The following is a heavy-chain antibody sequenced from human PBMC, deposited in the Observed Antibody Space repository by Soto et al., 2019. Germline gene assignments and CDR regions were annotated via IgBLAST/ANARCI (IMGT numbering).Heavy chain of an antibody. CDR3: ARARQYDIVGDIVFDY. CDR2: IYYSGST. Sequence: QVQLQESGPGLVKPSQTLSLTCTVSGGSISSGDYYWSWIRQPPGKGLEWIGYIYYSGSTYYNPSLKSRVTISVDTSKNQFSLKLSSVTAADTAVYYCARARQYDIVGDIVFDYWGQGTLVTVSS. D-gene: IGHD2-15*01. CDR1: GGSISSGDYY. V-gene: IGHV4-30-4*01. J-gene: IGHJ4*02.